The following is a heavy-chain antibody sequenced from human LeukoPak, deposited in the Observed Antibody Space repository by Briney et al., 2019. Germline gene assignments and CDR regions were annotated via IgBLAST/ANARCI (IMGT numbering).Heavy chain of an antibody. J-gene: IGHJ5*02. D-gene: IGHD6-13*01. CDR3: ARAIAAAGFDP. CDR2: IYYSGST. Sequence: SETLSLTCTVSGGSISSSSYYWGWIRQPPGKGLEWIGYIYYSGSTYYNPSLKSRVTISVDTSKNQFSLKLSSVTAADTAVYYCARAIAAAGFDPWGQGTLVIVSS. CDR1: GGSISSSSYY. V-gene: IGHV4-61*05.